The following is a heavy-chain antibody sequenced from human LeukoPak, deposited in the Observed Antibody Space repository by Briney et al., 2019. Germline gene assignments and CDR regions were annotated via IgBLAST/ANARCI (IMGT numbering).Heavy chain of an antibody. CDR1: GFTFSSYS. V-gene: IGHV3-21*01. CDR2: INPSSDYT. Sequence: GSLRLSCAVSGFTFSSYSMSWVRQAPGKGLEWVSSINPSSDYTQYAESLKGRFTISRDNAKNSLYLEMNSLRAEDTAVYYCARDLSYGDYWGQGTLVTVSS. D-gene: IGHD5-18*01. CDR3: ARDLSYGDY. J-gene: IGHJ4*02.